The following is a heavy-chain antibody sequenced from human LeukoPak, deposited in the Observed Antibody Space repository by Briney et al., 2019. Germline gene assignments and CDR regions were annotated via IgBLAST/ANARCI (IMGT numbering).Heavy chain of an antibody. CDR2: IKQDGSEK. CDR1: GFTFSNYW. J-gene: IGHJ4*02. CDR3: ARSASYYDSSGYWYYFGY. Sequence: PGGSLRLSCAASGFTFSNYWMSWVRQAPGKGLEWVAHIKQDGSEKYYVDSAKGRFTISRDNAESSLYLQMNSLRAEDTAVYYCARSASYYDSSGYWYYFGYWGQGTLVTVSS. V-gene: IGHV3-7*01. D-gene: IGHD3-22*01.